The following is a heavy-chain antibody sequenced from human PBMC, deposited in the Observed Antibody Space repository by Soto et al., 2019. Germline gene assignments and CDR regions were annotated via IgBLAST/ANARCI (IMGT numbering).Heavy chain of an antibody. Sequence: ESLKISFKASGYRFTTYWIAWVRQIPGRGLEWMGIVYPGDSNTKYGPSFQGRITISADRSINTAYLQWSSLEASDTAMYYCARAPTIGTVWGRDYSSFLDVWGQGTTVTVSS. CDR1: GYRFTTYW. CDR2: VYPGDSNT. V-gene: IGHV5-51*01. J-gene: IGHJ6*02. D-gene: IGHD3-16*01. CDR3: ARAPTIGTVWGRDYSSFLDV.